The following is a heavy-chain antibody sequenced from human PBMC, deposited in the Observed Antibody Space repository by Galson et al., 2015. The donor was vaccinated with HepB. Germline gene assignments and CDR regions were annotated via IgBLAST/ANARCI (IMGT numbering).Heavy chain of an antibody. J-gene: IGHJ6*02. V-gene: IGHV3-48*03. D-gene: IGHD3-10*01. CDR3: ASSPTMVRGANYYYYGMDV. CDR2: ISSSGSTI. CDR1: GFTFSSYE. Sequence: SLRLSCAASGFTFSSYEMNWVRQAPGKGLEWVSYISSSGSTIYYADSVKGRFTISRDNAKNSLYLQMNSLRAEDTAVYYCASSPTMVRGANYYYYGMDVWGQGTTVTVSS.